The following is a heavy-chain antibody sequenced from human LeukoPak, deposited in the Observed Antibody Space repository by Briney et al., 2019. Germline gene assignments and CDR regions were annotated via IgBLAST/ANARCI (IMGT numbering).Heavy chain of an antibody. J-gene: IGHJ4*02. CDR2: ISPTGGAI. CDR1: GFTFSTSA. CDR3: ASGIRERGFDY. Sequence: PGGSLRLSCAASGFTFSTSAMNWVRQAPGRGLDWVSSISPTGGAIFYADSLRGRFTISRDNAKNSLYLQMNTLRAEDTALYFCASGIRERGFDYWGQGTLVTVSS. D-gene: IGHD1-1*01. V-gene: IGHV3-21*01.